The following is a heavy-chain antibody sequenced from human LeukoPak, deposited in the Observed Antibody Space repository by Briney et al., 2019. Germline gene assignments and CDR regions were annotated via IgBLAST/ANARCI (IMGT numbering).Heavy chain of an antibody. CDR2: IYYSGST. Sequence: SETLSLTCTVSGGSISSGGYYWGWIRQPPGKGLEWIGTIYYSGSTYYNPSLKSRITISVDTSKNQFSLKLSSVTAADTAVYYCARVRPIAAAGPGGWFDPWGQGTLVTVSS. CDR3: ARVRPIAAAGPGGWFDP. J-gene: IGHJ5*02. D-gene: IGHD6-13*01. V-gene: IGHV4-39*07. CDR1: GGSISSGGYY.